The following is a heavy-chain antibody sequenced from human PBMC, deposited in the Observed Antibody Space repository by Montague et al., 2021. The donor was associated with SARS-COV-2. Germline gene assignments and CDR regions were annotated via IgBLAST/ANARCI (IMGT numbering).Heavy chain of an antibody. D-gene: IGHD1-14*01. Sequence: FAISGDTVSSNSAAWNWIMHSPSRGLDLLGLTYYRSRWFNASVAIRSRLTINPDTSKNQFSLQLNSLTPDDTAVYYCARATEWRGYYYYYYMDVWGKGTTVTVSS. CDR3: ARATEWRGYYYYYYMDV. CDR2: TYYRSRWFN. CDR1: GDTVSSNSAA. J-gene: IGHJ6*03. V-gene: IGHV6-1*01.